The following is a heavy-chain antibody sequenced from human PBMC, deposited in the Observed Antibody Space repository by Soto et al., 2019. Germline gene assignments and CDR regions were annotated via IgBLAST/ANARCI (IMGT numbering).Heavy chain of an antibody. V-gene: IGHV4-31*02. J-gene: IGHJ4*02. CDR2: IYYSGST. D-gene: IGHD2-2*01. Sequence: HPGKGLEWIGYIYYSGSTYYNPSLKSRVTISVDTSKNQFSLTLSSVTAADTAVYYCPRGSTGTACDYSAQATFLSVSS. CDR3: PRGSTGTACDY.